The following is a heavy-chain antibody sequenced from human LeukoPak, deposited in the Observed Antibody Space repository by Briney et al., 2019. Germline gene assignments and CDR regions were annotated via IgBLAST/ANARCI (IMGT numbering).Heavy chain of an antibody. D-gene: IGHD2-8*01. CDR2: IRQDGRET. V-gene: IGHV3-7*03. CDR3: AGTASGLDSNGHVD. J-gene: IGHJ4*02. CDR1: RFTFSRYW. Sequence: GGSLRLSCAASRFTFSRYWMSWGRQAPGKGVEWVGNIRQDGRETYYVDSVKERVIISREKAKNSLYLQMYSLRVEDTALYYCAGTASGLDSNGHVDWGQGTLVTVSS.